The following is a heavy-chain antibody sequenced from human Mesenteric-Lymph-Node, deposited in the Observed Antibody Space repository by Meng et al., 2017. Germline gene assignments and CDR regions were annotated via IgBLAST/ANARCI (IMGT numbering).Heavy chain of an antibody. CDR3: ARDSTRAARQFDY. CDR1: AFTFSDYY. D-gene: IGHD6-6*01. CDR2: ISSSGNAM. J-gene: IGHJ4*02. Sequence: GESLKISCAVSAFTFSDYYMTWIRQAPGKGLEWVSYISSSGNAMYYADSVKGRFTISRDNAKNSLYLQMNSLRAEDTAVYYCARDSTRAARQFDYWGQGTLVTVSS. V-gene: IGHV3-11*01.